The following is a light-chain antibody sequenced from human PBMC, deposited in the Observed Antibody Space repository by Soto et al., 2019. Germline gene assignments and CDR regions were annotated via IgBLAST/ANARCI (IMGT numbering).Light chain of an antibody. V-gene: IGLV2-14*03. CDR3: SSYSSSSTHVV. CDR1: SSDVGDYDY. CDR2: DVT. J-gene: IGLJ3*02. Sequence: QSALTQPASVSGSPGSWITISCTGTSSDVGDYDYVSWYQQYPGKVPKLMLYDVTNRPSGISNRFSGSKSGNTASFTISGLQAEDEAHYYCSSYSSSSTHVVFGGGTKLTVL.